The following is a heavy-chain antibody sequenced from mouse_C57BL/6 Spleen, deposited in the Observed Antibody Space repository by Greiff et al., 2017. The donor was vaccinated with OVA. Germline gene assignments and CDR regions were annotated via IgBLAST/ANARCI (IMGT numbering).Heavy chain of an antibody. J-gene: IGHJ4*01. CDR2: IHPNSGST. D-gene: IGHD2-1*01. CDR1: GYTFTSYW. Sequence: QVQLQQPGAELVKPGASVKLSCKASGYTFTSYWMHWVKQRPGQGLEWIGMIHPNSGSTNYNEKFKSKATLTVDKSSSTAYMQLSSLTSEDSAVYYCARGNYREYAMDYWGQGTSVTVSS. V-gene: IGHV1-64*01. CDR3: ARGNYREYAMDY.